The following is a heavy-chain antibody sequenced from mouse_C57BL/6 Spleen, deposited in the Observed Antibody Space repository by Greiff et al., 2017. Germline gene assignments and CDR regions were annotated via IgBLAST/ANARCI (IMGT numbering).Heavy chain of an antibody. CDR1: GYTFTNYW. V-gene: IGHV1-63*01. Sequence: QVQLQQSGAELVRPGTSVKMSCKASGYTFTNYWIGWAKQRPGHGLEWIGDIYPGGGYTNYNEKFKGKATLTGDKSSSTAYMQFSSLTSEDSAIYYCARNYYGSSYDYFDYWGQGTTLTVSS. D-gene: IGHD1-1*01. CDR3: ARNYYGSSYDYFDY. J-gene: IGHJ2*01. CDR2: IYPGGGYT.